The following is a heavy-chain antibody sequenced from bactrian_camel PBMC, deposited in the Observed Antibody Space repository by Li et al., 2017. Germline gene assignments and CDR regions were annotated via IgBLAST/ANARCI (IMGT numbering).Heavy chain of an antibody. V-gene: IGHV3S20*01. J-gene: IGHJ4*01. D-gene: IGHD6*01. CDR1: RFTFRSHY. CDR3: VAAPHSSLGFY. CDR2: IDTDDATT. Sequence: HVQLVESGGGLVQPGGSLMLSCAGSRFTFRSHYVAWVRQAPGKGLEWVSSIDTDDATTRYADSVKGLFTISLDNGKNTVYLQMNSLKPGDTAVYYCVAAPHSSLGFYWGQGTQVTVS.